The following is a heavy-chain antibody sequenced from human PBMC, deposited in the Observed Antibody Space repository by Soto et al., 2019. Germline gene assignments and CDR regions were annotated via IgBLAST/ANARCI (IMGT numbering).Heavy chain of an antibody. Sequence: QITLRESGPTLVKPTETLTLTCTFSGFSLSTAGMGVGWIRQPPGKALEWLALIYWDDVCYSASLRTRRNVTRATANSQFILKMSNMDVLDTATYYFAHSRMWSYSAAEWFDPWGHGILVTVSS. D-gene: IGHD2-21*01. CDR3: AHSRMWSYSAAEWFDP. J-gene: IGHJ5*02. CDR1: GFSLSTAGMG. CDR2: IYWDDV. V-gene: IGHV2-5*02.